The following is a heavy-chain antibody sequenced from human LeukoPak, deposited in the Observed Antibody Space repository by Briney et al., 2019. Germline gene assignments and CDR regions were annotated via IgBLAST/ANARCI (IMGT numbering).Heavy chain of an antibody. CDR3: AIGDTFNI. V-gene: IGHV3-7*03. J-gene: IGHJ3*02. Sequence: GGSLRLSCAASGFTFSSSWMSWVRQAPGKGLEWVANINQDGSEKYYVDPVKGRFTISRDNAKNSLYLQMNSLRAEDTALYYCAIGDTFNIWGQGTMVTVSS. CDR1: GFTFSSSW. D-gene: IGHD3-10*01. CDR2: INQDGSEK.